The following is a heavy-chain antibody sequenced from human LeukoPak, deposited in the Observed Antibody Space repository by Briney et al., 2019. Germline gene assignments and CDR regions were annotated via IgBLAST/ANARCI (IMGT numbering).Heavy chain of an antibody. Sequence: GGSLRLSCVASGFTFSSYEMNWVRQAPGKGLEWISYISNSGSSIYYADSVMGRFTISRDNAKNSLYLQMNSLRAEDTAVYYCARDPSSSSWSPFDHWGQGTLVTVSS. J-gene: IGHJ4*02. CDR2: ISNSGSSI. CDR3: ARDPSSSSWSPFDH. CDR1: GFTFSSYE. D-gene: IGHD6-13*01. V-gene: IGHV3-48*03.